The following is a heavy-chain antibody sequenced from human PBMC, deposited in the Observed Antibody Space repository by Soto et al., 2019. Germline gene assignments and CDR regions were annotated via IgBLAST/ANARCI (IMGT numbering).Heavy chain of an antibody. CDR3: ARDIRYCSGNSCYSGGMDV. J-gene: IGHJ6*02. CDR1: GFTSISYA. Sequence: EVQLVESGGGLEQPGGSLRPSCAASGFTSISYAFHWVRQATGKGLDWVPVIGTAGDTYYPGSVKGRFPISRENAKNSLYLQMNSLRAEDTAVYYCARDIRYCSGNSCYSGGMDVWGQGTTVTVSS. CDR2: IGTAGDT. D-gene: IGHD2-15*01. V-gene: IGHV3-13*01.